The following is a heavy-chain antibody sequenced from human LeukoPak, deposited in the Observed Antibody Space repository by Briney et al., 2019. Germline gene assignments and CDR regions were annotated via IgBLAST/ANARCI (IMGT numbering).Heavy chain of an antibody. CDR2: IGAIGDLI. Sequence: SGGSLRLSCAVSGFTFSLYAMSWVRQTPGYGLQWVSTIGAIGDLIYYADSVKGRFTISRDNSKNTLSLQMDSLGVEDTALYYCAKVRNTGVVPNPYHFNLWGPGTPVTVSS. D-gene: IGHD3-3*01. CDR1: GFTFSLYA. CDR3: AKVRNTGVVPNPYHFNL. V-gene: IGHV3-23*01. J-gene: IGHJ5*02.